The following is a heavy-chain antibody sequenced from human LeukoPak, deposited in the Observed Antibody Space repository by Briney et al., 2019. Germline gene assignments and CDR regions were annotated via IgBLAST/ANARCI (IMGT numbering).Heavy chain of an antibody. CDR1: GFTFSSYA. Sequence: GGSLRLSCAASGFTFSSYAMSWVRQAPGKGLEWVSAISGRGGSTHYADSVKGRFTISRDNSKNTLYLQMNSLRAEDTAVYYCAKAIHYDYVWGSYRNDAFDIWGQGTMVTVSS. D-gene: IGHD3-16*02. J-gene: IGHJ3*02. CDR3: AKAIHYDYVWGSYRNDAFDI. V-gene: IGHV3-23*01. CDR2: ISGRGGST.